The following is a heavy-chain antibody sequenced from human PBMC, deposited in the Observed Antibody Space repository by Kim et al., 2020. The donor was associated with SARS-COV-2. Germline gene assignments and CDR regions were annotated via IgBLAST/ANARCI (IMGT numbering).Heavy chain of an antibody. CDR1: GFTFSSYW. Sequence: GGSLRLSCAASGFTFSSYWMSWVRQAPGKGLEWVANIKQDGSEKYYVDSVESRFTISRDNAKNSLYLQMNSLSAEDTALYFCTRDRAYSLDYWGQGTLVTVSS. CDR3: TRDRAYSLDY. D-gene: IGHD2-15*01. J-gene: IGHJ4*02. V-gene: IGHV3-7*01. CDR2: IKQDGSEK.